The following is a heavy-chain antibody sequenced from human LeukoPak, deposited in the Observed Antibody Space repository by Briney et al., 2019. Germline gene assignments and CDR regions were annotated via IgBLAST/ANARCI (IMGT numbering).Heavy chain of an antibody. CDR2: INQDGSVK. CDR1: GFTFSRSW. V-gene: IGHV3-7*01. J-gene: IGHJ4*02. CDR3: ARLLGDVTTFDY. D-gene: IGHD3-16*01. Sequence: PGESLRLSCAGSGFTFSRSWMTWVRQAPGKGLEWVASINQDGSVKHHMDSVKGRFTISRDNAENSLHLQMHSLRAEDTAVYYCARLLGDVTTFDYWGQGTLVTVSS.